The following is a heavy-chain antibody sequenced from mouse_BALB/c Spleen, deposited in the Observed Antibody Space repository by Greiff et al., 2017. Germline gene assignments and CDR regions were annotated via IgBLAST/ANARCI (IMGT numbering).Heavy chain of an antibody. CDR2: ISSGGSYT. J-gene: IGHJ4*01. CDR3: ARLGAYYDYSPYYYAMDY. V-gene: IGHV5-6*01. CDR1: GFTFSSYG. Sequence: EVQVVESGGDLVKPGGSLKLSCAASGFTFSSYGMSWVRQTPDKRLEWVATISSGGSYTYYPDSVKGRFTISRDNAKNTLYLQMSSLKSEDTAMYYCARLGAYYDYSPYYYAMDYWGQGTSVTVSS. D-gene: IGHD2-4*01.